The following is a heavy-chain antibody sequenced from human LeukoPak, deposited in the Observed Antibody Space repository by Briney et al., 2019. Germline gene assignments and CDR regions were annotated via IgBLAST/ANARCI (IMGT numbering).Heavy chain of an antibody. Sequence: TGGSLRLSCAASGFTFSSYAMSWVRQAPGKGLEWVSAINGSGGSTYYAGSVKGRFTISRDNSKNTLYLQMNSLRAEDTAVYYCARLMTTVTEDYWGQGTLVTVSS. CDR2: INGSGGST. V-gene: IGHV3-23*01. CDR3: ARLMTTVTEDY. CDR1: GFTFSSYA. J-gene: IGHJ4*02. D-gene: IGHD4-17*01.